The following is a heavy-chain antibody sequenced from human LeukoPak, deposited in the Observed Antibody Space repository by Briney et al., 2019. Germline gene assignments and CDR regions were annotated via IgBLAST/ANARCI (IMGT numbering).Heavy chain of an antibody. CDR2: IRYDGSNK. CDR3: AGYGGSYPYYMDV. J-gene: IGHJ6*03. CDR1: GFTFSSYG. Sequence: GGSLRLSCAASGFTFSSYGMHWVRQAPGKGLEWVAFIRYDGSNKYYADSVKGRFTISRDNSKNTLYLHVNSLRPEDTAVYYCAGYGGSYPYYMDVWGKGTTVTISS. V-gene: IGHV3-30*02. D-gene: IGHD1-26*01.